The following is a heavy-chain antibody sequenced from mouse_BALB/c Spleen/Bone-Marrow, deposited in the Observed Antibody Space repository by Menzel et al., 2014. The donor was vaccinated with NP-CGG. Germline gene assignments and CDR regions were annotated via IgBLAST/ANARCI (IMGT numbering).Heavy chain of an antibody. J-gene: IGHJ3*01. V-gene: IGHV14-3*02. CDR3: AVYYYGRSSFAY. CDR1: GFNIKDTY. CDR2: IDPANGNT. D-gene: IGHD1-1*01. Sequence: EVQLVESGAELVKPGASVKLSCTASGFNIKDTYMHWVKQRPEQGLEWIGRIDPANGNTKYDTKFQGKATITADTSSNTAYLLLSSLTSEDTAVYYCAVYYYGRSSFAYWGQGTLVTVSA.